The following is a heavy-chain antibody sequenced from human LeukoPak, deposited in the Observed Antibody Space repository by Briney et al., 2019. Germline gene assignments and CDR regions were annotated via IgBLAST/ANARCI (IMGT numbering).Heavy chain of an antibody. CDR1: GDSVSSNSAA. D-gene: IGHD3-3*01. CDR3: AISRGGDYDFWSGYLEGNWFDP. V-gene: IGHV6-1*01. J-gene: IGHJ5*02. Sequence: SQTLSLTCAIFGDSVSSNSAAWNWIRQSPSRGLEWLGRTYYRSKWYNDYAVSVKSRITINPDTSKNQFSLQLNSVTPEDTAVYYCAISRGGDYDFWSGYLEGNWFDPWGQGTLVTVSS. CDR2: TYYRSKWYN.